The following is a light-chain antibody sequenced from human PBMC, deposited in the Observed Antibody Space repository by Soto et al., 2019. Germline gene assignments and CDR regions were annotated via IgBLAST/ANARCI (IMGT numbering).Light chain of an antibody. Sequence: EIVMTQSPATLSLSPGERATLSCRGSQSVNSNLTWYQQKTGKAPRILIYGESTRATGIPDRLSGSGSGTELNLTTSRLEPEDFAVYYCQQYGSSPQTCGQGTKVDIK. V-gene: IGKV3-20*01. CDR1: QSVNSN. CDR3: QQYGSSPQT. CDR2: GES. J-gene: IGKJ1*01.